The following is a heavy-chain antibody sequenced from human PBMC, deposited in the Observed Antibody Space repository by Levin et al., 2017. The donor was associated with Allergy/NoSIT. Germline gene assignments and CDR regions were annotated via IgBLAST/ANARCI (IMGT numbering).Heavy chain of an antibody. Sequence: GESLKISCAASGFTFSSYAMSWVRQAPGKGLEWVSAISGSGGDTYYADSVKGRFTISRDNSKNTLYLQMNSLRAEDTAVYFCAKDRSLERRGIFDYWGQGTLVTVSS. J-gene: IGHJ4*02. CDR3: AKDRSLERRGIFDY. CDR1: GFTFSSYA. V-gene: IGHV3-23*01. D-gene: IGHD1-1*01. CDR2: ISGSGGDT.